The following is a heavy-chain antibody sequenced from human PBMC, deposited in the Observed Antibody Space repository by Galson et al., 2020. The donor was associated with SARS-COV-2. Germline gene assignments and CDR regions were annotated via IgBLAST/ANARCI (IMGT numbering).Heavy chain of an antibody. J-gene: IGHJ6*02. CDR3: ARAPVNWNYCMDV. Sequence: ALHGESLKISCAASGFTFSSYWMHWVRQAPGKGLVWVSRIYSDGNYTTYADSVKGRFTMSGDNAKNTLYLQMNSLRAEDTAVYYCARAPVNWNYCMDVWGQGTTVTVSS. CDR2: IYSDGNYT. CDR1: GFTFSSYW. V-gene: IGHV3-74*03. D-gene: IGHD1-20*01.